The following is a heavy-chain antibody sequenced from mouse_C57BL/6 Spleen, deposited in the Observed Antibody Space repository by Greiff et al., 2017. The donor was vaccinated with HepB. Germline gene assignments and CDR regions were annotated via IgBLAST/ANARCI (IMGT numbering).Heavy chain of an antibody. J-gene: IGHJ3*01. D-gene: IGHD1-1*01. CDR1: GYTFTSYW. Sequence: VQLQQPGAELVKPGASVKLSCKASGYTFTSYWMQWVKQRPGQGLEWIGEIDPSDSYTNYNQKFKGKATLTVDTSSSTAYMQLSSLTSEDSAVYYCARWTTVGRFAYWGQGTLVTVSA. CDR3: ARWTTVGRFAY. CDR2: IDPSDSYT. V-gene: IGHV1-50*01.